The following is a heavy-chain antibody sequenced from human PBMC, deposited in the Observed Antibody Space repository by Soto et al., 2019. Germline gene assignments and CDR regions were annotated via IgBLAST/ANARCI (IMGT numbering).Heavy chain of an antibody. CDR2: IIPIFGTA. D-gene: IGHD4-4*01. J-gene: IGHJ5*02. Sequence: GASVKVSCKASGGTFSSYAISWVRQAPGQGLEWMGGIIPIFGTANYAQKFQGRVTITADESTSTAYMGLSSLRSEDTAVYYCARGGHYSNYWFDPWGQGTLVTVSS. CDR1: GGTFSSYA. V-gene: IGHV1-69*13. CDR3: ARGGHYSNYWFDP.